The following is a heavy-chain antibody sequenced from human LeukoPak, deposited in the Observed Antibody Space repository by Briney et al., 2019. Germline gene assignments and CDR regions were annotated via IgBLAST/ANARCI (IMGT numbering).Heavy chain of an antibody. Sequence: GGSLRLSCAASGFTFSNAWMSWVRQAPRKGLEWVGRIKSKTDGGTTDYAAPVEGRFTISRDDSKNTLYLQMNSLQTEDTAVYYCTTSPNYFDSSGYNYHYIHVWGKGTTVTVSS. CDR2: IKSKTDGGTT. V-gene: IGHV3-15*01. CDR3: TTSPNYFDSSGYNYHYIHV. CDR1: GFTFSNAW. D-gene: IGHD3-22*01. J-gene: IGHJ6*03.